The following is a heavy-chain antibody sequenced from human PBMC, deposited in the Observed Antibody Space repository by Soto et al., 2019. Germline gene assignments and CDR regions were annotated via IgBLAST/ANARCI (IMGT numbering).Heavy chain of an antibody. CDR3: ARGRLGGAAD. D-gene: IGHD1-26*01. J-gene: IGHJ4*02. CDR1: GASFSGYY. CDR2: INHSGST. Sequence: SETLSLTCAVCGASFSGYYWSWIRQPPGKGLEWIGEINHSGSTNYNPSLKSRVTTSVDTSKNQFSLKLSSVTAADTAVYYCARGRLGGAADWGQGTLVTRLL. V-gene: IGHV4-34*01.